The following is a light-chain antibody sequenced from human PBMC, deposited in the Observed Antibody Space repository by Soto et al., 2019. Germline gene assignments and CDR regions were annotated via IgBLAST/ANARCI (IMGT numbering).Light chain of an antibody. V-gene: IGKV3-11*01. CDR2: DAF. J-gene: IGKJ5*01. Sequence: EIVLTQSPATLSLCPGESATLSCRASETISSLVACYQQRPGQPPRLLIYDAFNRAPGIPARFSGGGSGTDFTLTINSREPEDFGVYFCQQRHNWPISFGQGTRLEIK. CDR3: QQRHNWPIS. CDR1: ETISSL.